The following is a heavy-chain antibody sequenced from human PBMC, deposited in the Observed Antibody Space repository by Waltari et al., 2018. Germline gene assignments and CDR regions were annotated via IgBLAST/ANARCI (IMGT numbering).Heavy chain of an antibody. CDR3: ARDPPGYSSGWLGY. D-gene: IGHD6-19*01. V-gene: IGHV1-69*08. CDR1: GGTFSSYT. Sequence: QVQLVQSGAEVKKPGSSVKVSCKASGGTFSSYTISWVRQAPGQGLEWMGRIIPIRGIANYAQKFQGRVTMTADKSTSTAYMELSSLRSEDTAVYYCARDPPGYSSGWLGYWGQGTLVTVSS. CDR2: IIPIRGIA. J-gene: IGHJ4*02.